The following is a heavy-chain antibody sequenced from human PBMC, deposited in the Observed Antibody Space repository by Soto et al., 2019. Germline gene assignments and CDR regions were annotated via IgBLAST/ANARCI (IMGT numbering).Heavy chain of an antibody. J-gene: IGHJ3*01. V-gene: IGHV1-18*01. D-gene: IGHD3-10*02. CDR3: ARDRDHVLDF. CDR1: GYSFTSQG. Sequence: ASVKVSCKASGYSFTSQGLSWVRQAPGQGLEWMGWISTESGNTVYGQKAQDRVTLTRDTSATTAYMELRSLTSDDTAIYYCARDRDHVLDFWGQGTMVTVSS. CDR2: ISTESGNT.